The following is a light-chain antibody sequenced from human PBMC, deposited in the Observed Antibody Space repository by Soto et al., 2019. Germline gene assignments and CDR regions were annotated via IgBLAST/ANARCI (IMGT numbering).Light chain of an antibody. Sequence: ELVLTQTPATMSLSPGESATLSCRASQSVSSYLAWYQQKPRQAPRLLIYDASNRATGIPARFSGSGSGTDFTPTISSLEPEDFAVYYCQQRSNWPPITCGQGTRLEI. CDR2: DAS. CDR3: QQRSNWPPIT. CDR1: QSVSSY. J-gene: IGKJ5*01. V-gene: IGKV3-11*01.